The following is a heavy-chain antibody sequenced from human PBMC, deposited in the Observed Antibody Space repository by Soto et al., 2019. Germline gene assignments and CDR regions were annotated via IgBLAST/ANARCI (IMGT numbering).Heavy chain of an antibody. V-gene: IGHV1-18*01. CDR3: ARVDSPSITRGWFDA. CDR1: GYSLRNYA. D-gene: IGHD1-20*01. CDR2: LSGYNGDT. Sequence: QVQLVQSGAEVKKPGASVKVSCKASGYSLRNYAFGWVRQAPGQGLEWMGWLSGYNGDTQYAQKFQGRVTLTTDTSMSTAYMDLRSLRSDDTAVYYCARVDSPSITRGWFDAWGQGTLVTVSS. J-gene: IGHJ5*02.